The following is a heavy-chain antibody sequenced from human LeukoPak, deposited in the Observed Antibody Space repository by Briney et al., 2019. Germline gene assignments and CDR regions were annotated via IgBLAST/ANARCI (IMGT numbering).Heavy chain of an antibody. D-gene: IGHD3-3*01. Sequence: SETLSLTCTVSGGSISSYYWSWVRQPPGEGLEWIGYIYYSGSTNYNPSLKSRVNISVDTSKNQFSLKLSSVTAADTAVYYCARVETIFGVVSDAFDIWGQGTMVTVSS. CDR3: ARVETIFGVVSDAFDI. CDR1: GGSISSYY. J-gene: IGHJ3*02. CDR2: IYYSGST. V-gene: IGHV4-59*01.